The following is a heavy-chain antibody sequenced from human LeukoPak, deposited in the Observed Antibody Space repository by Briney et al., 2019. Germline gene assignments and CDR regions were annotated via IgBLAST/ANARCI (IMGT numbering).Heavy chain of an antibody. CDR3: ARVGDYYDSSGYRNHP. Sequence: PSETLSLTCTVSGGSISSGDYYWSWIRQPPGKGLEWIGYIYYSGSTYCNPSLKSRVTISVDTSKNQFSLKLSSVTAADTAVYYCARVGDYYDSSGYRNHPWGQGTLVTVSS. V-gene: IGHV4-30-4*08. J-gene: IGHJ5*02. CDR2: IYYSGST. D-gene: IGHD3-22*01. CDR1: GGSISSGDYY.